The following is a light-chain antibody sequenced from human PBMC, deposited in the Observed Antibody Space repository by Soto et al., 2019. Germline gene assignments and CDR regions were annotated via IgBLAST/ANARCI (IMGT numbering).Light chain of an antibody. V-gene: IGKV1-39*01. CDR1: RDTHNY. J-gene: IGKJ1*01. Sequence: DIHMTQSPPSLAAAVGDSVAITRRATRDTHNYLNWYQQRPGKAPNLLIYGASTLHSGVPSRFRGSGSGTDFTLTITSLQPEDFATYFCQQTYNTPWTFGQGTKVDIK. CDR3: QQTYNTPWT. CDR2: GAS.